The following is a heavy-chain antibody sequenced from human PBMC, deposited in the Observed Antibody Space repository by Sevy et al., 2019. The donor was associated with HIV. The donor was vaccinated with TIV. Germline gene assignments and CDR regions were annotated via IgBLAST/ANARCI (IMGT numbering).Heavy chain of an antibody. D-gene: IGHD1-1*01. CDR3: ALERLSSDVAEYFEN. CDR1: GFTFSYFS. Sequence: GGSLRLSCAASGFTFSYFSMHWVRQAPGKGLEWVATISYDGSNEHYADSVKGRFTISRGNSKNALYLQMNGLRAEDTAVYSCALERLSSDVAEYFENWGQGTLVTVSS. V-gene: IGHV3-30-3*01. CDR2: ISYDGSNE. J-gene: IGHJ1*01.